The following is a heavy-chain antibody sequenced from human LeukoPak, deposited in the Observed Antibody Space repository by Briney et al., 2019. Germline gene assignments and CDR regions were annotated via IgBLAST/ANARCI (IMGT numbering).Heavy chain of an antibody. J-gene: IGHJ3*02. D-gene: IGHD3-10*01. CDR3: ARAIYGSGRYDAFDI. V-gene: IGHV4-59*01. CDR2: IYYSGST. Sequence: SETLSLTCSVSVCPISSYYGGWIRWTRARGVGWVGYIYYSGSTNYNPSLKSRVTISVDTSKNQFSLKLSSVTAADTAVYYCARAIYGSGRYDAFDIWGQGTMVTVSS. CDR1: VCPISSYY.